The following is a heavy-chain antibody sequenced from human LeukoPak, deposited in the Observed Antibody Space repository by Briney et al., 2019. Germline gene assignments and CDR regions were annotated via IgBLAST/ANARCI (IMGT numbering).Heavy chain of an antibody. J-gene: IGHJ4*02. Sequence: SETLSLTCTVSGGSISSSSYYWSWIRQPAGKGLEWIGRIHTSGSTNYDPSLKSRVTISVDTSKNQFSLKLSSVTAADTAVYYCARAEGSSPFDYWGQGTLVTVSS. V-gene: IGHV4-61*02. CDR3: ARAEGSSPFDY. CDR2: IHTSGST. CDR1: GGSISSSSYY. D-gene: IGHD1-26*01.